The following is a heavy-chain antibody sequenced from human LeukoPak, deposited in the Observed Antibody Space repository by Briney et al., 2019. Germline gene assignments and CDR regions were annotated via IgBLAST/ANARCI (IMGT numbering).Heavy chain of an antibody. V-gene: IGHV4-59*11. Sequence: SETLSLTCTLSGGSISSRYWSWIRQPPGKGLEWIGSIYYSGGTNYNPSLQSRVTISVDTSKIQFSLKLSSVTAADTAVYYCAREGGPYRPLDYSGQGTLVTVSS. CDR3: AREGGPYRPLDY. CDR1: GGSISSRY. J-gene: IGHJ4*02. CDR2: IYYSGGT.